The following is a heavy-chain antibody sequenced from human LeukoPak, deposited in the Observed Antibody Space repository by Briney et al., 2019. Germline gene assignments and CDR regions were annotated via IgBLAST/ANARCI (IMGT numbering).Heavy chain of an antibody. V-gene: IGHV3-7*04. D-gene: IGHD6-13*01. CDR1: GFTFGDYA. CDR3: ARDEQQLNI. Sequence: GRSLRLSCTVSGFTFGDYAMSWVRQAPGKGLEWVANIKQDGSEKNYVDSVKGRFTISRDNAKNSLYLQINSLRAEDTAVYYCARDEQQLNIWGQGTMVAVSS. CDR2: IKQDGSEK. J-gene: IGHJ3*02.